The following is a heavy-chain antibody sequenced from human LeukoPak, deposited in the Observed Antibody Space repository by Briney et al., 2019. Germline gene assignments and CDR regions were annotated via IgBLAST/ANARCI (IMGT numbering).Heavy chain of an antibody. V-gene: IGHV3-9*03. Sequence: GRSLRLSCAASGFTFDDYAMHWVRQAPGKGLEWVSGISWNSGSIGYADSVKGRLTISRDNAKNSLYLQMNSLRAEDMALYYCAKDSGAAAGHFDYWGQGTLVTVSS. CDR1: GFTFDDYA. J-gene: IGHJ4*02. CDR3: AKDSGAAAGHFDY. D-gene: IGHD6-13*01. CDR2: ISWNSGSI.